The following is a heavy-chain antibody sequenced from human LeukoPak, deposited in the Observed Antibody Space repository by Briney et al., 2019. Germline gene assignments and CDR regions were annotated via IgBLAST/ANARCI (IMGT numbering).Heavy chain of an antibody. V-gene: IGHV4-31*03. Sequence: SETLSLTCTVSGGSISSGGYYWSWLRQHPGRGLEWIGYIYYSGSTYYNPSLKSRVTISVDTSKDQFSLKLSSVTAADTAVYYCASAQIQLWSYDAFDIWGQGTMVTVSS. D-gene: IGHD5-18*01. CDR1: GGSISSGGYY. CDR2: IYYSGST. J-gene: IGHJ3*02. CDR3: ASAQIQLWSYDAFDI.